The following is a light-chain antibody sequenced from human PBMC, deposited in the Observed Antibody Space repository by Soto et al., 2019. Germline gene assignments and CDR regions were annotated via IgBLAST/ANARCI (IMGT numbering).Light chain of an antibody. V-gene: IGKV3-11*01. CDR1: QSVSNNY. CDR3: QQRSNWPT. J-gene: IGKJ1*01. Sequence: EIVMTQSPATLSVSPGERATLSCRASQSVSNNYLAWYQQKPGQAPRLLIYDASNRATGIPARFSGSGSGTDYTLTISSLEPEDFAVYYCQQRSNWPTFGQGTKVDIK. CDR2: DAS.